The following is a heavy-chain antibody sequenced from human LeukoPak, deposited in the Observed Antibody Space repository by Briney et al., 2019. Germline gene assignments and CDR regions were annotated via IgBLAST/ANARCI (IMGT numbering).Heavy chain of an antibody. V-gene: IGHV3-23*01. J-gene: IGHJ4*02. CDR2: LIYSSGDA. D-gene: IGHD3-10*01. CDR1: GFTFSIYA. CDR3: ATGYYFGSGSYGYLDY. Sequence: PGGSLRLSCATSGFTFSIYAMSWVRQAPGKGPEWVALIYSSGDAYTPDSVKGRFTISRDDSENTLYLQMDSLRADDTAVYYCATGYYFGSGSYGYLDYWGQGTLVTVSS.